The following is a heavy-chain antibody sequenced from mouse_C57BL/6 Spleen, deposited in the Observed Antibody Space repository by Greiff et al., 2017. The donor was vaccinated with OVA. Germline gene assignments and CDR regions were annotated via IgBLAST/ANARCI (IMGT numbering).Heavy chain of an antibody. CDR2: ISGGGGNT. CDR1: GFTFSSYT. V-gene: IGHV5-9*01. Sequence: EVQRVESGGGLVKPGGSLKLSCAASGFTFSSYTMSWVRQTPEKRLEWVATISGGGGNTYYPDSVKGRFTISRDNAKNTLYLQMSSLRSEDTALYYCARQVYYDYYYYAMDDWGQGTSVTVSS. D-gene: IGHD2-4*01. J-gene: IGHJ4*01. CDR3: ARQVYYDYYYYAMDD.